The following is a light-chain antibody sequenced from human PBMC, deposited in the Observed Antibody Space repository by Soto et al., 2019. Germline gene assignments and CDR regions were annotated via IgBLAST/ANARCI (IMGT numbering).Light chain of an antibody. CDR2: AAS. J-gene: IGKJ1*01. V-gene: IGKV1-39*01. CDR3: QQYNNWPLT. Sequence: DIQMTQSPSSLSASVGDRVTITCRASQSISSYLNWYQQKPGKAPKLLIYAASSLQSGVPSRFSGSGSGTDFTLTISSLQPEDIAVYYCQQYNNWPLTFGQGTKVDI. CDR1: QSISSY.